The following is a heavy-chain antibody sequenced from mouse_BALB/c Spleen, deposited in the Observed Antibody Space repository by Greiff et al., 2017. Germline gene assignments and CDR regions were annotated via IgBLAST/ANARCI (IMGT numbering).Heavy chain of an antibody. CDR3: ARCDVYFDY. D-gene: IGHD2-3*01. CDR2: ISYSGST. J-gene: IGHJ2*01. V-gene: IGHV3-2*02. Sequence: EVQLVESGPGLVKPSQSLSLTCTVTGYSITSDYAWNWIRQFPGNKLEWMGYISYSGSTSYNPSLKSRISITRDTSKNQFFLQLNSVTTEDTATYYCARCDVYFDYWGQGTTLTVSS. CDR1: GYSITSDYA.